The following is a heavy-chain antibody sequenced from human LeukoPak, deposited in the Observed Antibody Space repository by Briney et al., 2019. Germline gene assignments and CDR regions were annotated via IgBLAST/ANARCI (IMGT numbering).Heavy chain of an antibody. CDR3: ARAGLVDY. CDR1: GVTFSGYS. J-gene: IGHJ4*02. CDR2: ITATSRHI. V-gene: IGHV3-21*01. Sequence: GGSLRLSCAAPGVTFSGYSVNWVRQAPGKGLEWVSAITATSRHIYYADSVKGRFTISRDNAKNSLYLQMNSLRAEDTAVYYCARAGLVDYWGQGTLVTVSS.